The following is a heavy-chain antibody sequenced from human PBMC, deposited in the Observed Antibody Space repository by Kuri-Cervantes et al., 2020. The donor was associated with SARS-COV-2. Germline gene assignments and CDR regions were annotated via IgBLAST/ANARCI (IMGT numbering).Heavy chain of an antibody. V-gene: IGHV4-34*01. Sequence: GSLRLSCAVYGGSFSGYYWSWIRQPPGKGLEWIGEINHSGSTNYNPSLKSRVTISVDTSKNQFSLKLSSVTAADTAVYYCARHIRVAGSFDYWGQGTLVTGSS. CDR3: ARHIRVAGSFDY. CDR1: GGSFSGYY. CDR2: INHSGST. J-gene: IGHJ4*02. D-gene: IGHD6-19*01.